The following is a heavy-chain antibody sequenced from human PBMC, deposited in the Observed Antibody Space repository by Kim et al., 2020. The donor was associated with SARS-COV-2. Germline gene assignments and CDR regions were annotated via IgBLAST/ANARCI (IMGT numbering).Heavy chain of an antibody. Sequence: SETLSLTCTVSGGSISSYYWSWIRQPPGKGLEWIGYIYYSGSTNYNPSLKSRVTISVDTSKNQFSLKLSSVTAADTAVYYCARGGSYAPNWFDPWGQGT. V-gene: IGHV4-59*13. J-gene: IGHJ5*02. D-gene: IGHD5-18*01. CDR2: IYYSGST. CDR3: ARGGSYAPNWFDP. CDR1: GGSISSYY.